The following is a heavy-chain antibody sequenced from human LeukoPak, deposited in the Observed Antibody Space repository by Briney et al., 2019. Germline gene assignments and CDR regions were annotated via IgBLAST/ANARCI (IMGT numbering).Heavy chain of an antibody. Sequence: ETLSLTCAVSGGSISSGIYWSWVRQAPGKGLEWVSAISGSGGSTYYADSVKGRFTISRDNSKNTLYLQMNSLRAEDTAVYYCANIQLWDNDYWGQGTLVTVSS. D-gene: IGHD5-18*01. CDR2: ISGSGGST. V-gene: IGHV3-23*01. J-gene: IGHJ4*02. CDR3: ANIQLWDNDY. CDR1: GGSISSGI.